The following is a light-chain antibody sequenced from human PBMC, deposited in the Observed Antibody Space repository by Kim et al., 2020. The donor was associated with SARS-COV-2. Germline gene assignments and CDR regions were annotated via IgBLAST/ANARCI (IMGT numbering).Light chain of an antibody. CDR1: SLRSYY. Sequence: SELTQDPAVSVALGQTVRITCQGDSLRSYYASWYQQKPGQAPVLVIYGKNNRPSGIPDRFSGSSSGNTASLTITGAQAEDEADYYCNSRDSSGNHLRVFGGGTKLTVL. J-gene: IGLJ2*01. CDR3: NSRDSSGNHLRV. CDR2: GKN. V-gene: IGLV3-19*01.